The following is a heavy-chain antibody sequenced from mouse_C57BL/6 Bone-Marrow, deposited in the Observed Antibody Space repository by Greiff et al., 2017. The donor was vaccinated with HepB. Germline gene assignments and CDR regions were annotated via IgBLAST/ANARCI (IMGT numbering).Heavy chain of an antibody. J-gene: IGHJ3*01. V-gene: IGHV1-50*01. CDR3: ASGADRFAY. Sequence: QVQLPQPGAELVKPGASVKLSCKASGYTFTSYWMQWVTQRPGQGLEWIGEIDPSDSYTNYNQKFKGKATVTVDTSSRTAYMQLSSLTSEDSAVYYCASGADRFAYWGQGTLVTVSA. D-gene: IGHD3-3*01. CDR1: GYTFTSYW. CDR2: IDPSDSYT.